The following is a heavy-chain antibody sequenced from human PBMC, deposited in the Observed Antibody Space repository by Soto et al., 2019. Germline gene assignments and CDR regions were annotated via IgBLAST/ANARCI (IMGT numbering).Heavy chain of an antibody. Sequence: KPSETLSLTCTVSGGSISSGGYYWSWIRQHPGKGLEWIGYIYYSGSTYYNPSLKSRVTISVDTSKNQFSLKLSSVTAADTAVYYCAREWRYYGSGEFDPWGQGTLVTVSS. CDR3: AREWRYYGSGEFDP. CDR2: IYYSGST. CDR1: GGSISSGGYY. J-gene: IGHJ5*02. D-gene: IGHD3-10*01. V-gene: IGHV4-31*03.